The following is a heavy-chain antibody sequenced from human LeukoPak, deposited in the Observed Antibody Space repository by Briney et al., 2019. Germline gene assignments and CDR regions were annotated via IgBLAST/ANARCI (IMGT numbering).Heavy chain of an antibody. CDR2: INSDGSST. CDR1: GFTFSNAW. Sequence: GGSLRLSCAASGFTFSNAWMSWVRQAPGKGLEWVSRINSDGSSTSYADSVKGRFTISRDNAKNTLYLQMNSLRAEDTAVYYCALDFDYWGQGTLVTVSS. V-gene: IGHV3-74*01. CDR3: ALDFDY. J-gene: IGHJ4*02.